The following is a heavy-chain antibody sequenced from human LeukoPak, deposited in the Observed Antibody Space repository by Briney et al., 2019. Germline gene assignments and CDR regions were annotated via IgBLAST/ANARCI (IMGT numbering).Heavy chain of an antibody. Sequence: SVKVSCKASGGAFSSYAISWVRQAPGQGLEWMGGIIPIFGTANYAQKFQGRVTITADESTSTAYMELSSLRSEDTAVYYCARDSPNYDILTGYRGLDYWGQGTLVTVSS. CDR2: IIPIFGTA. CDR3: ARDSPNYDILTGYRGLDY. J-gene: IGHJ4*02. CDR1: GGAFSSYA. V-gene: IGHV1-69*13. D-gene: IGHD3-9*01.